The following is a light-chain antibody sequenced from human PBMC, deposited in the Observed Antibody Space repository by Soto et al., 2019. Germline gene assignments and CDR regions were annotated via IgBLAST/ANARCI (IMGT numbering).Light chain of an antibody. CDR2: DAS. CDR3: QEYDGAPIT. CDR1: QSVSSN. J-gene: IGKJ5*01. V-gene: IGKV3-20*01. Sequence: EVVLTQSPATLSVSPGERATLSCRASQSVSSNLAWYQQKPGQAPRLVIFDASNRASGMPERFSGSGSGTDFTLTIARLEPEDFAVYYCQEYDGAPITFGLGTRLEI.